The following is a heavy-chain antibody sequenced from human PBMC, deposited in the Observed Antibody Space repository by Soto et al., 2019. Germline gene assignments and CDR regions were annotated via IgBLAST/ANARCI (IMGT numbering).Heavy chain of an antibody. V-gene: IGHV3-23*01. J-gene: IGHJ4*02. D-gene: IGHD2-2*01. CDR2: ISGSGGST. CDR1: GFTFSSYA. CDR3: AKDSVVLVPAAISVDDY. Sequence: GGSLRLSCAASGFTFSSYAMSWVRQAPGKGQEWVSAISGSGGSTYYADSVKGRFTISRDNSKNTLYLQMNSLRAEDTAVYYCAKDSVVLVPAAISVDDYWGQGTLVTVSS.